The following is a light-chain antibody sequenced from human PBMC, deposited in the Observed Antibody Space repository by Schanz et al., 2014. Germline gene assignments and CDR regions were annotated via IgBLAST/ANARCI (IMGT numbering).Light chain of an antibody. CDR2: GAS. CDR1: QSVHINY. V-gene: IGKV3-20*01. CDR3: QQYGSSPAYT. Sequence: EIVLTQSPGTLSLSPGERATLSCRASQSVHINYLAWHQQKPGQAPRLLIYGASSRATGIPDRFSGSGSGTDFTLTISRLEPEDFAVYYCQQYGSSPAYTFGQGTKLEIK. J-gene: IGKJ2*01.